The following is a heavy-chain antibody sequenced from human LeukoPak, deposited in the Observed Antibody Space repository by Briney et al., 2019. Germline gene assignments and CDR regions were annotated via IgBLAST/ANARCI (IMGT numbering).Heavy chain of an antibody. CDR2: ISSSSSYI. D-gene: IGHD1-26*01. CDR1: GFTFSSYS. CDR3: ARDLGESGSYHRTLGY. J-gene: IGHJ4*02. V-gene: IGHV3-21*01. Sequence: GGSLRLSCAASGFTFSSYSMNWVRQAPGKGLEGVSSISSSSSYIYYADSVKGRFTISRDNAKNSLYLQMNSLRAEDTAVYYCARDLGESGSYHRTLGYWGQGTLVTVSS.